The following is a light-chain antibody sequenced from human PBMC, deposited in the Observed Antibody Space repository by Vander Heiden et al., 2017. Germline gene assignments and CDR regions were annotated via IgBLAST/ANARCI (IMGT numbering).Light chain of an antibody. V-gene: IGLV2-11*01. J-gene: IGLJ2*01. CDR3: CSYAGSHTVV. Sequence: QSALPQPRSVSGSPGQSVALSCTGTSSDVGGYNYVSWYQQRPNKAPKVLIYDVSKRPSGVPDRFSGSKSGNTASLTISGLQPEDEADYYCCSYAGSHTVVFGGGTKLTVL. CDR1: SSDVGGYNY. CDR2: DVS.